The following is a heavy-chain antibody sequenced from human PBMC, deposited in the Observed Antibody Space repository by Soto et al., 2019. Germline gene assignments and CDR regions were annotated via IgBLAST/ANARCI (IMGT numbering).Heavy chain of an antibody. CDR1: GFTFSSYA. J-gene: IGHJ1*01. V-gene: IGHV3-23*01. Sequence: GGSLRLPCAASGFTFSSYAMSWVRQAPGKGLEWVSAISGSGGSTYYADSVKGRFTISRDNSKNTLYLQMNSLRAEDTAVYYCAKDRSPISTGYFQHWGQGTLVTVSS. CDR2: ISGSGGST. D-gene: IGHD3-9*01. CDR3: AKDRSPISTGYFQH.